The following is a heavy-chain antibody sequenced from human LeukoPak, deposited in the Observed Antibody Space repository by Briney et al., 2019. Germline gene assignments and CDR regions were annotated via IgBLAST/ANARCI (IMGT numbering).Heavy chain of an antibody. CDR2: ISYDGSNK. J-gene: IGHJ4*02. Sequence: GRSLRLSCAASGFTFSSYGMHWVRQAPGKGLEWVAVISYDGSNKYYADSVKGRFTISRDNSKNTLYLQMNSLRAEDTAVYYCAKEGDGSYWDYWGQGTLVTVSS. D-gene: IGHD1-26*01. CDR3: AKEGDGSYWDY. CDR1: GFTFSSYG. V-gene: IGHV3-30*18.